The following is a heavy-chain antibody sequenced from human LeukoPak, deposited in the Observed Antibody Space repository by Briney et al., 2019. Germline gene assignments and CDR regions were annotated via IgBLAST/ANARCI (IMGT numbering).Heavy chain of an antibody. CDR1: GFTFSDYS. J-gene: IGHJ4*02. CDR3: AGFPGLDY. V-gene: IGHV3-21*04. Sequence: GGSLRLSCAASGFTFSDYSMNWVRQAPGKGLEWVSSISGRSSFIYYADSVKGRFTISRDNAKNSLYLQMNSLRAEDTAVYYCAGFPGLDYWGQGTLVTVSS. CDR2: ISGRSSFI.